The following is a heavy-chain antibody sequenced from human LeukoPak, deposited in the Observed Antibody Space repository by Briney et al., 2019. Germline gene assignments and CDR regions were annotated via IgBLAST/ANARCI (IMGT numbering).Heavy chain of an antibody. J-gene: IGHJ4*02. V-gene: IGHV3-23*01. CDR1: GFTFSSHA. Sequence: GGSLRLSCAATGFTFSSHAMSWVRQAPGKGLEWVSAISDSGDSTYYADFVKGRFTISRDDSKNTLYLQMNSLRAEDTAVYYCAKDSPVCSFWGQGTLVTVSS. D-gene: IGHD3-10*02. CDR2: ISDSGDST. CDR3: AKDSPVCSF.